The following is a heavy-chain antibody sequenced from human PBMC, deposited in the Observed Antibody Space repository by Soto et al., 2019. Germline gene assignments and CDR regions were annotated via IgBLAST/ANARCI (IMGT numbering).Heavy chain of an antibody. J-gene: IGHJ4*02. V-gene: IGHV3-73*02. D-gene: IGHD5-18*01. Sequence: EVQLVESGGGLVQPGGSLKLSCAASGFIFSDSAIHWVRQASGKGPEWVGRIRNKVNTYATVYAASVKVRFTISRDDSMNTAYLQMNSLKTEDTAVYYCTRRRDWTAMDPLDYWGQGTLVTVSS. CDR2: IRNKVNTYAT. CDR3: TRRRDWTAMDPLDY. CDR1: GFIFSDSA.